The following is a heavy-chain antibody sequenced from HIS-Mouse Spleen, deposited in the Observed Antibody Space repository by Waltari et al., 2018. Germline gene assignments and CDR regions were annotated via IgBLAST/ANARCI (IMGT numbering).Heavy chain of an antibody. J-gene: IGHJ4*02. CDR2: ISSSSSYI. CDR1: GFTFSSYT. CDR3: ARNTRRGDPNGDY. V-gene: IGHV3-21*01. D-gene: IGHD3-16*01. Sequence: EVQLVESGGGLVKPGGSLRLSGAASGFTFSSYTMNWVPEAPGKGLGGVSSISSSSSYIYYADSVKGRFTISRDNAKNSLYLQMNSLRAEDTAVYYCARNTRRGDPNGDYWGQGTLVTVSS.